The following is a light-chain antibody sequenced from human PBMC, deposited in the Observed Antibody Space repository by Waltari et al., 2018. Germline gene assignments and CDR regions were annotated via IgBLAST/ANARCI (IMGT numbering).Light chain of an antibody. CDR3: QTGGHGTWV. CDR1: SGHSTNI. J-gene: IGLJ3*02. CDR2: VKSDGSH. Sequence: QLVLTQSPSASASLGASVTLTCTLSSGHSTNIIAWLQQQPEKVPRFLMNVKSDGSHNKGVGIPDRFSGSSSGAERYLTISSLQSEDEADYYCQTGGHGTWVFGGGTRLTVL. V-gene: IGLV4-69*01.